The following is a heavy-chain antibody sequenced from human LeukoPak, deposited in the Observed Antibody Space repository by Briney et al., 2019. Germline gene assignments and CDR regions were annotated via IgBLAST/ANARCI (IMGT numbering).Heavy chain of an antibody. J-gene: IGHJ4*02. Sequence: SGPTLVNPTQTLTLTCTFSGFSLNTSGMCVSWIRPPPGKALEWLARIDWDDYKYYITSLKTRLTISKDTSKNQVVLTMTNMDPVDTATYYCARIRSMPGYYFDYWGQGTLVTVSS. CDR2: IDWDDYK. CDR3: ARIRSMPGYYFDY. V-gene: IGHV2-70*11. CDR1: GFSLNTSGMC. D-gene: IGHD2/OR15-2a*01.